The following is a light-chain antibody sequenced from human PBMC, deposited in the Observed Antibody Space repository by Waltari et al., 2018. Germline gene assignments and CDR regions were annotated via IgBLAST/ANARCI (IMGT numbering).Light chain of an antibody. V-gene: IGLV1-44*01. Sequence: QSVLTQPPSASGTPGQRVTISCSGSSSNIGSNTVTWYQQLPGAAPKLLIYSAPQRPSGVPDRFSGSKSGTSASLAISGLQSEDEAGYYCAGWDDSLNGVVFGGGTKVTVL. J-gene: IGLJ3*02. CDR1: SSNIGSNT. CDR3: AGWDDSLNGVV. CDR2: SAP.